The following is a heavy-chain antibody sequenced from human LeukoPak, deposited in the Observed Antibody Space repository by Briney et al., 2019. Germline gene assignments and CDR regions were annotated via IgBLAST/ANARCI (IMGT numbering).Heavy chain of an antibody. CDR2: IYYSGST. CDR3: ASAVAGTGWFDP. J-gene: IGHJ5*02. CDR1: GGSISSYY. V-gene: IGHV4-59*05. Sequence: VKPSETLSLTCTVSGGSISSYYWSWIRQPPGKGLEWIGSIYYSGSTYYNPSLKSRVTISVDTSKNQFSLKLSSVTAADTAVYYCASAVAGTGWFDPWGQGTLVTVSS. D-gene: IGHD6-19*01.